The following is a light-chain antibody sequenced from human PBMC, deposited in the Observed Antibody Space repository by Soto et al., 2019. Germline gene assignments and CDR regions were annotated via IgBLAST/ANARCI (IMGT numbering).Light chain of an antibody. CDR2: DAS. V-gene: IGKV3-11*01. Sequence: DIVLTQSPGTLSLSPGERATLSCRASQSVSTDLAWYQQKPGQAPRLLIYDASSRATGIPARFSGSGSGTDCTLTIGSIEPEDLAVYYSHQRSNAADGRNTFGRGTKLEIK. CDR1: QSVSTD. J-gene: IGKJ2*01. CDR3: HQRSNAADGRNT.